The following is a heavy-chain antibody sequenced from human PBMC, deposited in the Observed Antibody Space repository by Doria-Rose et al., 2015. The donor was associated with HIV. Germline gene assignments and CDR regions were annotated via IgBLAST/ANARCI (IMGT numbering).Heavy chain of an antibody. CDR3: ATGVTLDY. CDR1: GFTFSSHR. D-gene: IGHD3-10*01. V-gene: IGHV3-21*01. J-gene: IGHJ4*02. Sequence: VQLVQSGGGLVRPGGSLRLSCATSGFTFSSHRINWVRQAPWKWLEWVSSISSTSAYINYADSVRGRFTISRDNARNSLYLQMDSLRAEDTAIYYCATGVTLDYWGQGTLVTVSS. CDR2: ISSTSAYI.